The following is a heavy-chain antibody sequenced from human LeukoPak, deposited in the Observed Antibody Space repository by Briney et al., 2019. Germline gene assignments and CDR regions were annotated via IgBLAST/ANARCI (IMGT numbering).Heavy chain of an antibody. J-gene: IGHJ3*02. D-gene: IGHD3-22*01. CDR1: GFTFSSSA. CDR2: ISASGGST. V-gene: IGHV3-23*01. Sequence: GGSLRLSCAASGFTFSSSAMSWVRQVPGKGLEWVSGISASGGSTSYADSVRGRFTIPRDNSKNTLYVQMNSLRDEDTAVYYCAKDTSAYYYDDAFDIWGQGTMVTVSS. CDR3: AKDTSAYYYDDAFDI.